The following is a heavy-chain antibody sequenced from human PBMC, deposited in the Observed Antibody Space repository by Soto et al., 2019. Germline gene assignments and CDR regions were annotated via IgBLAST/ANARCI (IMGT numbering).Heavy chain of an antibody. Sequence: PGGSLRLSCATSAFTLSNYGMHWVRQAPGKGLEWVAVVWYDGRNKYYADSVKGRFNISRDNSKNTLYLQMNSLRAEDTAVYYCARDGWFGTLHYYYYGMDVWGQGTTVTVSS. CDR1: AFTLSNYG. CDR2: VWYDGRNK. CDR3: ARDGWFGTLHYYYYGMDV. D-gene: IGHD3-10*01. J-gene: IGHJ6*02. V-gene: IGHV3-33*01.